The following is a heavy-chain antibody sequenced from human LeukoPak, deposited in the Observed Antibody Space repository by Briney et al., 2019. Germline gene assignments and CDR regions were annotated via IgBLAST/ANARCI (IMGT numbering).Heavy chain of an antibody. Sequence: SETLSLTCTVSGGSISSYDWSWIRQPPGKGLEWVGYIYYGGSTNYNPSLKSRGTTSVDTSKNQFSLQLTSVTAADTAVYYCAKDGYYDSSAYYYVRYFDLWGRGTLVTVSS. CDR2: IYYGGST. CDR3: AKDGYYDSSAYYYVRYFDL. CDR1: GGSISSYD. J-gene: IGHJ2*01. V-gene: IGHV4-59*01. D-gene: IGHD3-22*01.